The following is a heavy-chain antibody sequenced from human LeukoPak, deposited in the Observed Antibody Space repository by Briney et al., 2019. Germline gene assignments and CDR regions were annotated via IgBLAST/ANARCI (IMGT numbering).Heavy chain of an antibody. D-gene: IGHD3-10*01. CDR3: ARDLITMVRGVITNWFDP. V-gene: IGHV4-59*01. Sequence: SETLSLTCTVSGGSISSYYWSWIRQPPGKGLEWIGYIYYSGSTNYNPSLTSRVTISVDTSKNQFSLKLSSVTAADTAVYYCARDLITMVRGVITNWFDPWGQGTLVTVSS. CDR1: GGSISSYY. CDR2: IYYSGST. J-gene: IGHJ5*02.